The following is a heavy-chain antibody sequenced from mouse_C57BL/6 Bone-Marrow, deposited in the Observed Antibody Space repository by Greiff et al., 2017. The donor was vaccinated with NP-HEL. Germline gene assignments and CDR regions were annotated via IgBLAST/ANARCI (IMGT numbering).Heavy chain of an antibody. Sequence: VQLQQPGAELVKPGASVKMSCKASGYTFTSYWITWVKQRPGQGLEWIGDIYPGSGSTNYNEKFKSKATLTVDTSSSPAYMQLSSLTSEDSAVYYCALWGLRSPYYAMDYWGQGTSVTVSS. J-gene: IGHJ4*01. CDR2: IYPGSGST. CDR1: GYTFTSYW. V-gene: IGHV1-55*01. D-gene: IGHD1-1*01. CDR3: ALWGLRSPYYAMDY.